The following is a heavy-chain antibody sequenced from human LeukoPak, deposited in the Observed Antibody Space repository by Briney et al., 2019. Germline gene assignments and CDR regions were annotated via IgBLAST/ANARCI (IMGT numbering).Heavy chain of an antibody. CDR2: ITSSSSYI. D-gene: IGHD1-14*01. CDR3: VKGGYNYYFDY. V-gene: IGHV3-21*04. Sequence: ESLRLSCAASGFTFSTYNMNWVRQAPGKGLEWVSSITSSSSYIYYADSVKGRFTISRDNAKNSLYLQMNSLRAEDMALYYCVKGGYNYYFDYWGQGTLVTVSS. CDR1: GFTFSTYN. J-gene: IGHJ4*02.